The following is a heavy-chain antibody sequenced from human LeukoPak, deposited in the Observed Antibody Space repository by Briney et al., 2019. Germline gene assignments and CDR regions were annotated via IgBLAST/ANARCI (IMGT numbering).Heavy chain of an antibody. CDR1: GITFSSYS. CDR3: ARDPPYYYYGMDV. J-gene: IGHJ6*02. CDR2: ISSSSSYI. Sequence: PGGSLRLSCAASGITFSSYSMNWVRQAPGKGLEWVSSISSSSSYIYYADSVKGRFTISRDNAKNSLYLQMNSLRAEDTAVYYCARDPPYYYYGMDVWGQGTTVTVSS. V-gene: IGHV3-21*01.